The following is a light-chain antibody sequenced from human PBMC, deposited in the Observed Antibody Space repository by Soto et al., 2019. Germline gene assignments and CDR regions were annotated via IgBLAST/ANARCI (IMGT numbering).Light chain of an antibody. V-gene: IGKV3-20*01. CDR3: QQYGTSPPD. CDR1: QSVISTD. Sequence: EIVLTQSPGTLSLSPGELATLSCRASQSVISTDLAWYQQKPGQAPRLLVYAASSRASGIPDRFSGSGSGTDFTLTISRLEPEDFAVYYCQQYGTSPPDFGGGTRVEI. J-gene: IGKJ4*01. CDR2: AAS.